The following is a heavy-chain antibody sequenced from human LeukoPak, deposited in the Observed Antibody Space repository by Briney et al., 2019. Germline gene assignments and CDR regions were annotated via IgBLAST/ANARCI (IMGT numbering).Heavy chain of an antibody. CDR2: IYPGDSNT. V-gene: IGHV5-51*01. D-gene: IGHD3-22*01. J-gene: IGHJ4*02. CDR1: GYSFTNYW. CDR3: ARRDGPYSYDSSGYFDY. Sequence: GESLKISCKGSGYSFTNYWIGWVRQMPGKGLEWMGIIYPGDSNTRYSPSFQGQVTISADKSISTAYLQWSSLMAPDSAMYYCARRDGPYSYDSSGYFDYWGQGTLVTVSS.